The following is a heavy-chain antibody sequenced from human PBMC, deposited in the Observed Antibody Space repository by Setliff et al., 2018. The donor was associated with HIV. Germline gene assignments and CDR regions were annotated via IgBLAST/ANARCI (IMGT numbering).Heavy chain of an antibody. CDR2: IYTSGSV. CDR1: DDSFSTNY. V-gene: IGHV4-4*09. CDR3: ARSYFDMMTGYYAFDY. D-gene: IGHD3-9*01. J-gene: IGHJ4*02. Sequence: SETLSLTCNVSDDSFSTNYWSWVRQPPGKGLEWIGYIYTSGSVNYNPSLNSRVTISVDTSKNQFSLKLTSVTAADTATYYCARSYFDMMTGYYAFDYWGQGTPVTVSS.